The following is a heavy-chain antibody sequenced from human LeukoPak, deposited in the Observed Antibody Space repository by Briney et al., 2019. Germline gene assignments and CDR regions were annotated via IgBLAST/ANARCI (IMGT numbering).Heavy chain of an antibody. CDR2: ISSSTRYI. J-gene: IGHJ5*02. Sequence: GALRLSCATSGFTFSTYSMNWVRQAPGKGLEWVSSISSSTRYIHYADSVKGRFTISRDNAKNSLYLQMNSLRTEDTAVYYCARDILTGYYRRGNWFDPWGQGTLVTVSS. D-gene: IGHD3-9*01. V-gene: IGHV3-21*01. CDR3: ARDILTGYYRRGNWFDP. CDR1: GFTFSTYS.